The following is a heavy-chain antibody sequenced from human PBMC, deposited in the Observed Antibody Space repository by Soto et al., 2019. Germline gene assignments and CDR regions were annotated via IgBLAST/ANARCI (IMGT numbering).Heavy chain of an antibody. J-gene: IGHJ4*01. V-gene: IGHV4-59*01. CDR1: GGSISSYF. CDR2: VYYTGST. D-gene: IGHD3-3*02. CDR3: ARGLASFLRAFDY. Sequence: SETQPLTCTVSGGSISSYFYIWVRQPPGKGLEWIGSVYYTGSTDYNPSLKSRVTISVDTSKTQFSLNLRSVTAADTAVYYCARGLASFLRAFDYCGRGTLATVSS.